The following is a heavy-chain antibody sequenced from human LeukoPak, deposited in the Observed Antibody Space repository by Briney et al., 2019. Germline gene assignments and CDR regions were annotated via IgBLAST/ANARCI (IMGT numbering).Heavy chain of an antibody. V-gene: IGHV3-23*01. CDR3: AKDRIDSGSYYYIDD. Sequence: PGGSLRLSCAASGFTFSSYAMSWVRQAPGKGPEWVSAISGSGGSTYYADSVKGRFTISRDNSKNTLYLQMNNLRAEDTVVYYCAKDRIDSGSYYYIDDWGQGTLVTVSS. J-gene: IGHJ4*02. CDR1: GFTFSSYA. D-gene: IGHD3-10*01. CDR2: ISGSGGST.